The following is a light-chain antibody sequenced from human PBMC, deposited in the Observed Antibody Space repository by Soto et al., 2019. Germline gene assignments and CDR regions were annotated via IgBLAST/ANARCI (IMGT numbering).Light chain of an antibody. CDR3: SSYTSRRTPWV. CDR2: EVS. Sequence: QSALTQPASVSGSPGQSITISCTGTSSDVGGYNYVSWYQQHPGKAPKLMIYEVSNRPSGVSNRFSGSKSGNTASLTISGLQAEDEADYYCSSYTSRRTPWVFGGGTKLTVL. CDR1: SSDVGGYNY. V-gene: IGLV2-14*01. J-gene: IGLJ3*02.